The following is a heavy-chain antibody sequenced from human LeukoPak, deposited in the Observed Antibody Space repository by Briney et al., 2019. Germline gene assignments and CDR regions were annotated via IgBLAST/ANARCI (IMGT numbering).Heavy chain of an antibody. V-gene: IGHV4-39*07. CDR2: IYYSGST. CDR3: ARVGHKCSSWGWFDP. Sequence: SETLSLTCTVSGGSISSSSYYWGWIRQPPGKGLEWIGSIYYSGSTYYNPSLKSRVTISVDTSKNQFSLKLSSVTAADTAVYYCARVGHKCSSWGWFDPWGQGTLVTVSS. J-gene: IGHJ5*02. D-gene: IGHD6-6*01. CDR1: GGSISSSSYY.